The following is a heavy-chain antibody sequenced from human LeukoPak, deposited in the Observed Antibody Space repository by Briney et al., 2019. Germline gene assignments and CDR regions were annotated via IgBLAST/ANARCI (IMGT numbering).Heavy chain of an antibody. CDR1: GYTFTGYY. V-gene: IGHV1-2*02. D-gene: IGHD3-10*01. J-gene: IGHJ6*02. CDR3: ASFGVRGYYYGMDV. Sequence: ASVKVSCKASGYTFTGYYMHWVRQAPGQGLEWMGWIKPNSGGTNYAQKFQGRVTMTRDTSISTACMELSRLRSDDTAVYYCASFGVRGYYYGMDVWGQGTTVTVSS. CDR2: IKPNSGGT.